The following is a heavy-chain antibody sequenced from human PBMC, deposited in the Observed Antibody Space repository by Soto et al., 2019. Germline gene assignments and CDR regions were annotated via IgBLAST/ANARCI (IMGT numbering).Heavy chain of an antibody. J-gene: IGHJ5*02. CDR2: INHSGST. D-gene: IGHD3-10*01. Sequence: LSLTCAVSGGSISSGGYSWSWIRQPPGKGLEWIGEINHSGSTNYNPSLKSRVTISVDTSKNQFSLKLSSVTAADTAVYYCARGSWITMVRGVINNWFDPWGQGTLVTVSS. CDR1: GGSISSGGYS. V-gene: IGHV4-30-2*01. CDR3: ARGSWITMVRGVINNWFDP.